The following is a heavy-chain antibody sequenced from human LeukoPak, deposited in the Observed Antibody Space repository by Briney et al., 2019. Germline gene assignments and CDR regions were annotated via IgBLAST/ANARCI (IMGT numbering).Heavy chain of an antibody. V-gene: IGHV4-39*01. CDR2: ISYSGST. CDR1: GGXFSSGTYY. D-gene: IGHD3-22*01. J-gene: IGHJ4*02. CDR3: ARHRESSGYSPFDY. Sequence: SETLSLTCTVSGGXFSSGTYYWGWIRQPPGKGLEWIGSISYSGSTYYIPSLQSRVTISVDTSKNQFSLKLSSVTAADTAVYYCARHRESSGYSPFDYWGQGTLVTVSS.